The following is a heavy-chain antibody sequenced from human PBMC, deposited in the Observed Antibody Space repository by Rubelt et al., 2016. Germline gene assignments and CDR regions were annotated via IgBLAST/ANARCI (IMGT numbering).Heavy chain of an antibody. D-gene: IGHD3-22*01. CDR1: GFTFRNYG. Sequence: QVQLVESGGGVVQPGRSLRLSCATSGFTFRNYGIHWVRQAPGKGLEWVAVIWWDGSNKYYADSVKGRFTVSRDNSRNRVYLQMNSLRDEDTAVYYCARGNYDRSGYLDYWGQGTLVTVSS. V-gene: IGHV3-33*01. CDR2: IWWDGSNK. J-gene: IGHJ4*02. CDR3: ARGNYDRSGYLDY.